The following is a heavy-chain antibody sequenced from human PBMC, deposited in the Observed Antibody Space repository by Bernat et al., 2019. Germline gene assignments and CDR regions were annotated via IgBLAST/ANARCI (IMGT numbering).Heavy chain of an antibody. CDR3: TRGPRYCSSTSCYFYCHY. J-gene: IGHJ4*02. CDR1: GFTFGDYA. D-gene: IGHD2-2*01. CDR2: IRSKAYGGTT. V-gene: IGHV3-49*05. Sequence: EVQLVESGGGLVKPGRSLRLSCTASGFTFGDYAMSWFRQAPGKGLEWVGFIRSKAYGGTTEYAASVKGRFTISRDDSKSIAYLQMNSLKTEDTAVYYCTRGPRYCSSTSCYFYCHYWGQGTLVTVSS.